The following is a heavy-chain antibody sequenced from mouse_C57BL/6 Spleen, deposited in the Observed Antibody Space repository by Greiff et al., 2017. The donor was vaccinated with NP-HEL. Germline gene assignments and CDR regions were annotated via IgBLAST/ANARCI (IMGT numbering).Heavy chain of an antibody. D-gene: IGHD2-4*01. CDR1: GFNIKDYY. Sequence: VQLKQSGAELVKPGASVKLSCTASGFNIKDYYMHWVKQRTEQGLEWIGRIDPEDGETKYAPKFKGKATITADTSSNTAYLQLSSLTSEDTAVYYCAVIYYDYDDPFAYWGQGTLVTVSA. CDR2: IDPEDGET. J-gene: IGHJ3*01. CDR3: AVIYYDYDDPFAY. V-gene: IGHV14-2*01.